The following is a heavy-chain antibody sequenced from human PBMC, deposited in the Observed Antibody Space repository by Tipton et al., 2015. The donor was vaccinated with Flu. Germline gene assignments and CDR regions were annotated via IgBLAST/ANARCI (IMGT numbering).Heavy chain of an antibody. V-gene: IGHV3-53*01. Sequence: SLRLSCAASGFSVNDTYVTWVRQAPGKGLEWVSVIGSGGGTSYADPVKGRFTISRDISKNLVYLQMNGLRVEDTATYYCGKVTSWGQGTLVTVTS. CDR3: GKVTS. CDR1: GFSVNDTY. J-gene: IGHJ4*02. CDR2: IGSGGGT. D-gene: IGHD4-11*01.